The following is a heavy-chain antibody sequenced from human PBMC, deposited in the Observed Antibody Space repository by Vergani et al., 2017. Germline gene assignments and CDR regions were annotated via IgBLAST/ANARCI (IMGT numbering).Heavy chain of an antibody. CDR2: INHSGST. CDR3: ARLALFGELFYYYYGMDV. D-gene: IGHD3-10*01. J-gene: IGHJ6*02. CDR1: GGSFSGYY. V-gene: IGHV4-34*01. Sequence: QVQLQQWGAGLLKPSETLSLTCAVYGGSFSGYYWSWIRQPPGKGLEWIGEINHSGSTYYNPSLKSRVTISVDTSKNQFSLKLSSVTAADTAVYYCARLALFGELFYYYYGMDVWGQGTTVTVSS.